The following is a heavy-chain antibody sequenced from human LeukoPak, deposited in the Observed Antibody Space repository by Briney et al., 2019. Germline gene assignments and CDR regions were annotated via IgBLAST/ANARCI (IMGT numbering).Heavy chain of an antibody. Sequence: GGSLRLSCAASGFTFEDYGMSWVRQAPGKGLEWGSGITWNGGSIGYADSVKGRFTMSRDNAKNSLYLQMDSLKTEDTALYYCARDYARPDYWGQGTLVTVSS. CDR2: ITWNGGSI. J-gene: IGHJ4*02. V-gene: IGHV3-20*04. CDR3: ARDYARPDY. D-gene: IGHD4-17*01. CDR1: GFTFEDYG.